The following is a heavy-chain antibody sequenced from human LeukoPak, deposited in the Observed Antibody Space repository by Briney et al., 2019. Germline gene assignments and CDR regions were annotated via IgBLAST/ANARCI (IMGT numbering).Heavy chain of an antibody. CDR3: ARQVAGIGLYYFDY. CDR1: GGSISSYY. Sequence: SETLSLTCTVSGGSISSYYWSWIRQPPGKGLEWIGYIYYSGSTNYNPSLKSRVTISVDTSKNQFSLKLSSVTAADTAVYYCARQVAGIGLYYFDYWGQGTLVTVSS. D-gene: IGHD6-19*01. V-gene: IGHV4-59*08. CDR2: IYYSGST. J-gene: IGHJ4*02.